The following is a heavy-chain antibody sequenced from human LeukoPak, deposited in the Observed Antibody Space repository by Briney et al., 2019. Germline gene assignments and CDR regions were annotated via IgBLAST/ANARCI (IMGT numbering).Heavy chain of an antibody. Sequence: GGSLRLSCAASGFTFSSYSMNWVRQAPGKGLEWVSSISSSSYIYYADSVKGRFTISRDDAKNSLYLQMNSLRAEDTAVYYCARGPGSQTNYWGQGTLVTVSS. V-gene: IGHV3-21*01. CDR3: ARGPGSQTNY. J-gene: IGHJ4*02. CDR2: ISSSSYI. D-gene: IGHD1-26*01. CDR1: GFTFSSYS.